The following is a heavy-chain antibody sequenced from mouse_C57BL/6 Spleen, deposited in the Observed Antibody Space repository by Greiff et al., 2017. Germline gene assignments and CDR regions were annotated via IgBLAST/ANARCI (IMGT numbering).Heavy chain of an antibody. CDR3: ARLDYYGSGFDV. V-gene: IGHV1-52*01. CDR1: GYTFTSYW. J-gene: IGHJ1*03. Sequence: QVHVKQPGAELVRPGSSVKLSCKASGYTFTSYWMHWVKQRPIQGLEGIGNIDPSDSETHYNQKFKDKATLTVDKSSSTAYMQLSSLTSEDSAVYYCARLDYYGSGFDVWGTGTTVTVSS. D-gene: IGHD1-1*01. CDR2: IDPSDSET.